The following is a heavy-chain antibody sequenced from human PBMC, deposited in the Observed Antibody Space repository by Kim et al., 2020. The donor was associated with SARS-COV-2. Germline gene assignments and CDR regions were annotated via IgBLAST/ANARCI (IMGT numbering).Heavy chain of an antibody. CDR3: ARDPPTVVTPDDDY. J-gene: IGHJ4*02. D-gene: IGHD4-17*01. V-gene: IGHV1-2*02. Sequence: APKFQGRVTMTRDTSISTAYMELSRLRSDDTAVYYCARDPPTVVTPDDDYWGQGTLVTVSS.